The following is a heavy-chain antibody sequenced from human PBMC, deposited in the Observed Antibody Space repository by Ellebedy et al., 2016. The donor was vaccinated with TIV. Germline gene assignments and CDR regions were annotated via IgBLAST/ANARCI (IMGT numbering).Heavy chain of an antibody. CDR1: GFTFSSYA. CDR2: ISGSGGST. J-gene: IGHJ3*02. CDR3: ARALLWFGEFTDAFDI. Sequence: GGSLRLXXAASGFTFSSYAMSWVRQAPGKGLEWVSAISGSGGSTYYADSVKGRFTISRDNSKNTLFLQMNSLRAEDTAVYYCARALLWFGEFTDAFDIWGQGTMVTVSS. V-gene: IGHV3-23*01. D-gene: IGHD3-10*01.